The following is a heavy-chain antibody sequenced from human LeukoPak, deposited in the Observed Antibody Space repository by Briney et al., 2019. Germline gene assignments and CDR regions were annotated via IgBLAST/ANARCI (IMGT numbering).Heavy chain of an antibody. CDR1: GFTFSSYA. CDR3: ARDAINIWFGELLGAFDI. Sequence: GGSLRLSCAASGFTFSSYAMSWVRQAPGKGLEWVSAISGSGGSTYYADSVKGRFTISRDNSKNTLYLQMNSLRAEDTAVYYCARDAINIWFGELLGAFDIWGQGTMVTVSS. CDR2: ISGSGGST. V-gene: IGHV3-23*01. J-gene: IGHJ3*02. D-gene: IGHD3-10*01.